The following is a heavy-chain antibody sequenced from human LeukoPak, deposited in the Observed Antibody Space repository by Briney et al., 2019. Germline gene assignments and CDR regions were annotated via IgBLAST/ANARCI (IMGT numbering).Heavy chain of an antibody. CDR1: GFTFSSYG. J-gene: IGHJ4*02. Sequence: GGSLRLSCVASGFTFSSYGMHWVRQAPGKGLEWVAFIRYDGSNKYYADSVKGRFTISRDNSKNTLYLQMNSLRAEDTAVYYCAKDTIPQLVQIGRYYFDYWGQGTLVTVSS. V-gene: IGHV3-30*02. CDR3: AKDTIPQLVQIGRYYFDY. CDR2: IRYDGSNK. D-gene: IGHD6-13*01.